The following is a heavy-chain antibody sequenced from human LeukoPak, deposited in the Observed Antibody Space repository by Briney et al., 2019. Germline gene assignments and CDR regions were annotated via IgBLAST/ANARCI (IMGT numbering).Heavy chain of an antibody. V-gene: IGHV3-48*04. CDR3: ARDGGSSSQAGNDY. CDR1: GFTFSSYS. Sequence: GGSLRLSCAASGFTFSSYSMNWVRQAPGKGLEWVSYISSSSSTIYYADSVKGRFTISRDNAKNSLYLQMNGLRAEDTAVYYCARDGGSSSQAGNDYWGQGTLVTVSS. D-gene: IGHD6-6*01. J-gene: IGHJ4*02. CDR2: ISSSSSTI.